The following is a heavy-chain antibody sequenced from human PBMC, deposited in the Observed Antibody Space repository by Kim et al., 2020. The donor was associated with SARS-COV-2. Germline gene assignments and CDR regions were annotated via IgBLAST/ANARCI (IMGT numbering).Heavy chain of an antibody. J-gene: IGHJ4*02. D-gene: IGHD2-2*01. Sequence: SETLSLTCSVSRGSIGSDYWSWIRQPPGKGLEWIAFIHYSGTTNSNPSLKGRVTISVDTSKNQFSLTLNSVTAADTAVYFCARGGASSKFFDYWGQGSLV. CDR3: ARGGASSKFFDY. CDR1: RGSIGSDY. V-gene: IGHV4-59*01. CDR2: IHYSGTT.